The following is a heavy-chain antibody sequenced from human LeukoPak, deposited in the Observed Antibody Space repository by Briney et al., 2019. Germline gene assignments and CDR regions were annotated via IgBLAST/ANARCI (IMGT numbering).Heavy chain of an antibody. CDR1: GGYFSGYY. CDR3: ARGQDIVVVPPQNNRFDP. D-gene: IGHD2-2*01. CDR2: INHSGST. V-gene: IGHV4-34*01. Sequence: SETLSLTCAVYGGYFSGYYWSWIRQPPGKGLEWIGEINHSGSTNYNPSLKSRVTISVDTSKNQFSLKLSSVTAADTAVYYCARGQDIVVVPPQNNRFDPWGQGTLVTVSS. J-gene: IGHJ5*02.